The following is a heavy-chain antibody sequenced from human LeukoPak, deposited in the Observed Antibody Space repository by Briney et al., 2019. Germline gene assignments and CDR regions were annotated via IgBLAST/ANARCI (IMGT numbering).Heavy chain of an antibody. Sequence: GGSLRLSCAASGFTFSSYSMHWVRQAPGKGLEWVAVISYDGSNKYYADSVKGRFTISRDNSKNTLYLQMNSLRAEDTAVYYCARDSIVGATTSFDYWGQGTLVTDSS. CDR1: GFTFSSYS. J-gene: IGHJ4*02. D-gene: IGHD1-26*01. CDR2: ISYDGSNK. V-gene: IGHV3-30-3*01. CDR3: ARDSIVGATTSFDY.